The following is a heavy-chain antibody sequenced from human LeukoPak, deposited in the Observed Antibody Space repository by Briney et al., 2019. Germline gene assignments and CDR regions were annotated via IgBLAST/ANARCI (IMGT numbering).Heavy chain of an antibody. CDR3: VREGEGPLSKDFDY. CDR1: GFTFTDHY. D-gene: IGHD2/OR15-2a*01. V-gene: IGHV1-2*02. Sequence: GASVKVSCNSSGFTFTDHYIHWVRQGPGQGLEWMGYIGPHSTFTSSPQEFQGRVTMTRDASMSTAYMELTRLTSDDTAVYYCVREGEGPLSKDFDYWGQGTLVTVSS. J-gene: IGHJ4*02. CDR2: IGPHSTFT.